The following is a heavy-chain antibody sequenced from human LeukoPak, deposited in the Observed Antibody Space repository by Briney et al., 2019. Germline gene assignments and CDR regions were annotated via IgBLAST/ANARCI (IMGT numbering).Heavy chain of an antibody. V-gene: IGHV3-30*04. Sequence: GGSLRLSCAASGFTFSSYAMHWVRQAPGKGLEWVAVISYDGSNKYYADSVKGRFTISRDNSKNTLYLQMNSLRAEDTAVYYCARGSAGTLNDAFDIWGQGTMVTVSS. CDR2: ISYDGSNK. D-gene: IGHD6-13*01. CDR3: ARGSAGTLNDAFDI. CDR1: GFTFSSYA. J-gene: IGHJ3*02.